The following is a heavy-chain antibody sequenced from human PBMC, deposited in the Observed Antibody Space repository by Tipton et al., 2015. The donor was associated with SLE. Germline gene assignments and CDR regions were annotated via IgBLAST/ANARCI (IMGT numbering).Heavy chain of an antibody. CDR3: ARVGLVAPAAISSGVDY. CDR1: GGSISSSGYY. J-gene: IGHJ4*02. CDR2: IYYSGST. D-gene: IGHD2-2*02. V-gene: IGHV4-39*07. Sequence: LRLSCTVSGGSISSSGYYWGWIRQPPGKGLEWIGSIYYSGSTYYNPSLKSRVTISVDTSKNQFSLNLSSVTAADTAVYYCARVGLVAPAAISSGVDYWGQGTLVTVSS.